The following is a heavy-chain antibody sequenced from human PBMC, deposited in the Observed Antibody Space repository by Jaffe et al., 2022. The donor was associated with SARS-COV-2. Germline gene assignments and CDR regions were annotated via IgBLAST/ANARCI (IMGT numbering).Heavy chain of an antibody. J-gene: IGHJ3*02. V-gene: IGHV3-30*18. D-gene: IGHD2-21*01. Sequence: QVQLVESGGGVVQPGRSLRLSCAASGFTFSSYGMHWVRQAPGKGLEWVAVISYDGSNKYYADSVKGRFTISRDNSKNTLYLQMNSLRAEDTAVYYCAKSRRLWLDAFDIWGQGTMVTVSS. CDR3: AKSRRLWLDAFDI. CDR1: GFTFSSYG. CDR2: ISYDGSNK.